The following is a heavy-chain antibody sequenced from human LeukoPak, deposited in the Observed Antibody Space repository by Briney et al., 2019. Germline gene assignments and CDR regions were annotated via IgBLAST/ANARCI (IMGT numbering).Heavy chain of an antibody. Sequence: PGGPLRLSCAASGFTFSSYGMHWVRQAPGKGLEGVAVVSYDGSNKYYADSVKGRFTISRDNSKNTLYLQMNSLRAEDTAVYYCAKDEYQLLKYYYYGMDVWGQGTTVTVSS. V-gene: IGHV3-30*18. CDR3: AKDEYQLLKYYYYGMDV. CDR2: VSYDGSNK. D-gene: IGHD2-2*01. CDR1: GFTFSSYG. J-gene: IGHJ6*02.